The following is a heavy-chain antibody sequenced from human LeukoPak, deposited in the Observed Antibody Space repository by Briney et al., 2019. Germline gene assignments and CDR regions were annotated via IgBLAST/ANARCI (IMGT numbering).Heavy chain of an antibody. Sequence: PSQTLSLTCVVFGGSISSGDYSWSWIRQPPGKGLEWIGYIYYSGSTNYNPSLKSRVTISVDTSKNQFSLKLSSVTAADTAVYYCASLSFPREYFGAVVPDYWGQGTLVTVSS. J-gene: IGHJ4*02. CDR2: IYYSGST. CDR1: GGSISSGDYS. CDR3: ASLSFPREYFGAVVPDY. V-gene: IGHV4-30-2*02. D-gene: IGHD2-21*01.